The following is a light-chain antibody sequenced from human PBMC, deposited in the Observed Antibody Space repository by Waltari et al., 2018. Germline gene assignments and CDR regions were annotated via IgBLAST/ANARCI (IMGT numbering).Light chain of an antibody. V-gene: IGLV1-44*01. J-gene: IGLJ2*01. CDR3: STWDDNLKGV. Sequence: QSVLTQPPSASGTPGQRIIIPCSGSSSNIGRHSVTWSQQLPGTAPKLLIYINNQRPSGVPDRFSGSVSATSASRAISGLQFEDEADYYCSTWDDNLKGVFGGGTKLTVL. CDR1: SSNIGRHS. CDR2: INN.